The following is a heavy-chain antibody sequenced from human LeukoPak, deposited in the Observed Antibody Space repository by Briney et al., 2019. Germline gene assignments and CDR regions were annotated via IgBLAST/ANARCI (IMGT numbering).Heavy chain of an antibody. D-gene: IGHD3-22*01. J-gene: IGHJ6*03. V-gene: IGHV4-39*07. CDR3: TRGSIAYYYMDV. CDR1: GGAISSSGYY. CDR2: IHYSGNT. Sequence: SETLSLTCTVSGGAISSSGYYWGWIRQPPGKGLEWIGGIHYSGNTYYNPSLKSRVTISVDTSKNQFSLKLSSVTAADTAVYYCTRGSIAYYYMDVWGKGTTVTISS.